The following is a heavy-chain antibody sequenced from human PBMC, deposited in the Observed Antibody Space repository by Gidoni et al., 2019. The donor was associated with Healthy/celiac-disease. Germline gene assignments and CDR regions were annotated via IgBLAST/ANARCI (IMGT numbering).Heavy chain of an antibody. V-gene: IGHV3-33*01. CDR1: GCTFLSYG. J-gene: IGHJ3*02. CDR2: IWYDGSNK. Sequence: QVQLVGAGGGVVQPGRPLRPSCAASGCTFLSYGLHRVRKAPGKGLGWVAVIWYDGSNKYDADSVKGRFTISRDNSKNTLYLQMNSLRAEDTAVYYCARDHLIAARPWAFDIWGQGTMVTVSS. D-gene: IGHD6-6*01. CDR3: ARDHLIAARPWAFDI.